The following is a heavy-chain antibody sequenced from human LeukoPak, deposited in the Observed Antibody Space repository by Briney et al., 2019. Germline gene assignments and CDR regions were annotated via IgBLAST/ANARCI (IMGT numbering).Heavy chain of an antibody. Sequence: ASVKVSCKVSGYTLTELSMHWVRRAPGKGLEWMGGFDPEDGETIYAQKFQGRVTMTEDTSTDTAYMELSSLRSEDTAVYYCATAGNVVVPAALRGDAFDIWGQGTMVTVSS. CDR3: ATAGNVVVPAALRGDAFDI. V-gene: IGHV1-24*01. D-gene: IGHD2-2*01. CDR1: GYTLTELS. CDR2: FDPEDGET. J-gene: IGHJ3*02.